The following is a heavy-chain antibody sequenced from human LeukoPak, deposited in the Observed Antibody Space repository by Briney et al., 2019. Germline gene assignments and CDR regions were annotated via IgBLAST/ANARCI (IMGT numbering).Heavy chain of an antibody. CDR1: GGSISSYY. Sequence: SETLSLTCTVSGGSISSYYWSWIRQPPGKGLEWIGYIYYSGSTNYNPSLKSRVTISVDTSKNQFSLKLSSVTAADTAVYYCARAALGYYGSGSPRADAFDIWGQGTMVTVSS. J-gene: IGHJ3*02. V-gene: IGHV4-59*01. CDR2: IYYSGST. D-gene: IGHD3-10*01. CDR3: ARAALGYYGSGSPRADAFDI.